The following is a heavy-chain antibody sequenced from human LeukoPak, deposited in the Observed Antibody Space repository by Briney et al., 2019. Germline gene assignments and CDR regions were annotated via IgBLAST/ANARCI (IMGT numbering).Heavy chain of an antibody. V-gene: IGHV4-34*01. CDR3: ARALGIGEQQLVVAGHMGPLFDY. J-gene: IGHJ4*02. D-gene: IGHD6-13*01. CDR2: INHSGST. Sequence: SETLSLTCAVYGGSFSGYYWSWIRQPPGKGLEWIGEINHSGSTNYNPSLKSRVTISVDTSKNQFSLKLSSVTAADTAVYYCARALGIGEQQLVVAGHMGPLFDYWGQGTLVTVSS. CDR1: GGSFSGYY.